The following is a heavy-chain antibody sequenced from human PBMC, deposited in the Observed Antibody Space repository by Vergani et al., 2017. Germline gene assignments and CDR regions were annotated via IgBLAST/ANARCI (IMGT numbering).Heavy chain of an antibody. CDR3: AKAYGGFYYFDY. CDR1: GFTFDDYA. D-gene: IGHD4/OR15-4a*01. CDR2: ISGSGGST. J-gene: IGHJ4*02. Sequence: EVQLVESGGVVVQPGGSLRLSCAASGFTFDDYAMHWVRQAPGKGLEWVSAISGSGGSTYYADSVKGRFTISRDNSKNTLYLQMNSLRAEDTAVYYCAKAYGGFYYFDYWGQGTLVTVSS. V-gene: IGHV3-23*04.